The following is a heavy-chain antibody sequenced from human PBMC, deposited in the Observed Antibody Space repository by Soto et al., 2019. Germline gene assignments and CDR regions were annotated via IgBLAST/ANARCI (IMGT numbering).Heavy chain of an antibody. V-gene: IGHV3-74*01. J-gene: IGHJ4*02. CDR1: GFSFSSNW. CDR2: INTDGSST. D-gene: IGHD2-2*01. Sequence: EVHLVESGGGLVQPGGSLRLSCAASGFSFSSNWMHWVRQAPGKGLVWVSRINTDGSSTSYPDSVKGRFTISRDNAKNALYLKMNSLRAEDTAVYYCVRGSTSHSSLIDNWGQGTLVTVSS. CDR3: VRGSTSHSSLIDN.